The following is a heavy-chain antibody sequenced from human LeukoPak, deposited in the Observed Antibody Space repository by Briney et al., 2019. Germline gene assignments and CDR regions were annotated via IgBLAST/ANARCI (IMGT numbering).Heavy chain of an antibody. CDR1: GGSFSSYY. CDR3: ARGVTMVRGVIGFDY. V-gene: IGHV4-34*01. D-gene: IGHD3-10*01. J-gene: IGHJ4*02. Sequence: PSETLSLTSAVYGGSFSSYYWSWIRQPPGKGLEWIGEINHSGSTNYNPSLKSRVTISVDTSKNQFSLKLSSVTAADTAVYYCARGVTMVRGVIGFDYWGQGTLVTVSS. CDR2: INHSGST.